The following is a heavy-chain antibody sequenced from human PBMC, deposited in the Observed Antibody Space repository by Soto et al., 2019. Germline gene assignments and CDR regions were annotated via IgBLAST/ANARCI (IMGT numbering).Heavy chain of an antibody. V-gene: IGHV3-15*07. D-gene: IGHD2-21*01. Sequence: GGSLGLSCAASGFTFRNAWMNWVRQAPGKGLEWVGRIKSKTDGGTTDYAAPVKGRFTISRDDSKNTLYLQMNSLKTEDTAVYYCTTDVVGSTPRLLYGMDVWGQGTTVTVSS. CDR2: IKSKTDGGTT. CDR3: TTDVVGSTPRLLYGMDV. CDR1: GFTFRNAW. J-gene: IGHJ6*02.